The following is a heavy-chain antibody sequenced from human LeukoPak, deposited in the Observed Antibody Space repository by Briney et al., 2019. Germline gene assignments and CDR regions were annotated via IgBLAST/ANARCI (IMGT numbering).Heavy chain of an antibody. D-gene: IGHD6-13*01. CDR2: ISAYNGNT. Sequence: ASVKVSCKASGYTFTSYGISWVRQAPGQGLEWMRWISAYNGNTNYAQKLQGRVTMTTDTSTSTAYMELRSLRSDDTAVYYCARASGIAAAGTPSGNYWGQGTLVTVSS. CDR3: ARASGIAAAGTPSGNY. V-gene: IGHV1-18*01. CDR1: GYTFTSYG. J-gene: IGHJ4*02.